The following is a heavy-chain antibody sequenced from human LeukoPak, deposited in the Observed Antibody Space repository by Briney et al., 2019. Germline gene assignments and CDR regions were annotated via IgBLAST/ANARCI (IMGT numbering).Heavy chain of an antibody. CDR2: IKEDGSIQ. CDR3: TKSRISFSGQADH. Sequence: GGSLRLSCVASGFTFSSYWMTWVRQAPGKGLEWLANIKEDGSIQYYLDSVRGRFTISRDNAKTSVYLQMNSLRAEDTAVYYCTKSRISFSGQADHWGQGTLVTVSS. D-gene: IGHD5-12*01. V-gene: IGHV3-7*01. CDR1: GFTFSSYW. J-gene: IGHJ4*02.